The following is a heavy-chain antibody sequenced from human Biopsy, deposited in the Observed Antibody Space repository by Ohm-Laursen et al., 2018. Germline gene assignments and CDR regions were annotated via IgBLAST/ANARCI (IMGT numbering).Heavy chain of an antibody. CDR3: ARDKYRSWNYFDN. D-gene: IGHD6-19*01. CDR1: GYTFSGYY. CDR2: INPDSGVT. Sequence: SVKVSCNASGYTFSGYYMHWVRQAPGQGLEWMGSINPDSGVTNYAQKFQGRVTMTRDTSISTAYMELSRLGSDDTAVYYCARDKYRSWNYFDNWGQGSLVTVSS. J-gene: IGHJ4*02. V-gene: IGHV1-2*02.